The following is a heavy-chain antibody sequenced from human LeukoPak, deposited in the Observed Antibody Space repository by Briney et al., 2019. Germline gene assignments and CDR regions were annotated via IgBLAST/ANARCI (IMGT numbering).Heavy chain of an antibody. V-gene: IGHV3-21*01. CDR1: GFTFSSYA. D-gene: IGHD1-26*01. CDR3: ARDGPDSGSYED. J-gene: IGHJ4*02. Sequence: GGSLRLSCAASGFTFSSYAMSWVRQAPGKGLEWVSSISSSSSYIYYADSVKGRLTISRDNAKNSLYLQMNSLRAEDTAVYYCARDGPDSGSYEDWGQGTLVTVSS. CDR2: ISSSSSYI.